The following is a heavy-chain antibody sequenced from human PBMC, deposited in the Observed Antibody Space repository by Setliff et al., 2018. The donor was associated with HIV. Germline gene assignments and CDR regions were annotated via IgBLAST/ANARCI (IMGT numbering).Heavy chain of an antibody. J-gene: IGHJ4*02. D-gene: IGHD3-3*01. CDR1: VDSISRSSYY. CDR3: VSGPLSGYGYYFDY. V-gene: IGHV4-39*07. CDR2: IYYSGST. Sequence: ETLSLTCTVSVDSISRSSYYWGWIRQPPGKGLEWIGNIYYSGSTFYNPSLKSRVTISLDTSKNQFSLKLRSVTAADTAVYYCVSGPLSGYGYYFDYWGQGALVTVSS.